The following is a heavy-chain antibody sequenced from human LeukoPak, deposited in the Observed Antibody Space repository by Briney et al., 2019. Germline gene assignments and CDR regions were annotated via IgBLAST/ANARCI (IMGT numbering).Heavy chain of an antibody. D-gene: IGHD6-19*01. J-gene: IGHJ4*02. V-gene: IGHV1-18*01. Sequence: ASVKVSCKASGYTFTSYGISWVRQAPGQGLEWMGWISGYNGNTNYAQQKLQGRVTMTTDTSTSTAYRELRSLRSDDTAVYYCARDLKRGYSSGRYSWGTGSSSDYWGQGTLVTVSS. CDR2: ISGYNGNT. CDR1: GYTFTSYG. CDR3: ARDLKRGYSSGRYSWGTGSSSDY.